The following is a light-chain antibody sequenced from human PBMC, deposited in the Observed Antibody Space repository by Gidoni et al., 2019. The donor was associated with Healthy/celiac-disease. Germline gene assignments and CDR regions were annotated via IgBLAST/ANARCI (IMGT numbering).Light chain of an antibody. CDR1: SGSSASHS. CDR3: QSYDSSNPVV. CDR2: EDN. J-gene: IGLJ2*01. V-gene: IGLV6-57*04. Sequence: NFMLTQPHSVSESPGKTVTISCTRSSGSSASHSVQWYQQRPGSAPTTVIYEDNQRPSGVPDRFSGSIDSSSNSASLTISGLKTEDEADYYCQSYDSSNPVVFGGGTKLTVL.